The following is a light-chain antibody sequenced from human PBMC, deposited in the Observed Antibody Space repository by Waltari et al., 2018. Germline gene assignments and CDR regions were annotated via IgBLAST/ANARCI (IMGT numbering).Light chain of an antibody. Sequence: EIVLTQSSDILSCSPSDTATLPLSASQSLTVNYLAVYKQKPGQAPRLLIYAASRAATAVPDRLIGVGSVSHFTLAISRLEPEDFAVYYCQQFESAPRTFGKGTKVEIK. J-gene: IGKJ1*01. CDR1: QSLTVNY. CDR3: QQFESAPRT. CDR2: AAS. V-gene: IGKV3-20*01.